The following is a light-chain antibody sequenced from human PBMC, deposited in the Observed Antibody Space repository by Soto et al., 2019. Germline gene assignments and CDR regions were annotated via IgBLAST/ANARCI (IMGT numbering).Light chain of an antibody. CDR1: QSISTY. V-gene: IGKV1-39*01. Sequence: DIQMTQSPSSLSASVGDRVTIICRASQSISTYLNWYQQKPGKAPKLLIYAASSLQSGVPSRFSGGGSGTDFTLTIRSLQPEDFATYYCQQSYTTLLTFGQGTKVEIK. CDR2: AAS. J-gene: IGKJ1*01. CDR3: QQSYTTLLT.